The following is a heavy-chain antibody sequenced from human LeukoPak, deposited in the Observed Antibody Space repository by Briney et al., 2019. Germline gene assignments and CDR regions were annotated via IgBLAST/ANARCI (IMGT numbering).Heavy chain of an antibody. V-gene: IGHV4-59*01. CDR2: IYYSGST. D-gene: IGHD3-10*01. CDR3: ARAWGYYGSGSYYTPGWYYGMDV. J-gene: IGHJ6*02. Sequence: TTSETLSLTCTVSGGSISSYYWSWIRQPPGKGLEWIGYIYYSGSTNYNPSLKSRVTISVDTSKNQFSLKLSSVTAADTAVYYCARAWGYYGSGSYYTPGWYYGMDVWGQGTTVTVSS. CDR1: GGSISSYY.